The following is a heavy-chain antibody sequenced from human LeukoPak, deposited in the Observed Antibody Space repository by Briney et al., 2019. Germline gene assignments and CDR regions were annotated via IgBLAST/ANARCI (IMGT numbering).Heavy chain of an antibody. V-gene: IGHV4-61*08. CDR2: ISYSGST. CDR3: GREVRIPLRPIDY. CDR1: RGSVSSGDYY. Sequence: PSETLSLTCTVSRGSVSSGDYYWTWIRQPPGKGLEWIGYISYSGSTNYNPSLKSRVTISIDTSKNQTSLKLSSVTAADTAAYYCGREVRIPLRPIDYWGQGTLVTVSS. J-gene: IGHJ4*02. D-gene: IGHD3-10*01.